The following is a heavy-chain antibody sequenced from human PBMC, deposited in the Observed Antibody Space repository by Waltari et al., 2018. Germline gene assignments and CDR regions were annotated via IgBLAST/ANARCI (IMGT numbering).Heavy chain of an antibody. D-gene: IGHD3-22*01. CDR1: GFTISTYI. CDR3: ARDDIRVDDTQKPSYYGMDV. CDR2: ISDSSNYI. J-gene: IGHJ6*01. Sequence: EVKLVESGGGLVKPGGSLRLSCAASGFTISTYIMNGVRQAPGGGLGWVAAISDSSNYIYYADSVKGRFTTSRDNAENTVFLQMNSLTLEDTAVYYCARDDIRVDDTQKPSYYGMDVWGQGITVTVSS. V-gene: IGHV3-21*01.